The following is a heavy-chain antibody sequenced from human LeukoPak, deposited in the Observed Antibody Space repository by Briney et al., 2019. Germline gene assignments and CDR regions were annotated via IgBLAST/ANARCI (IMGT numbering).Heavy chain of an antibody. D-gene: IGHD4-23*01. J-gene: IGHJ5*02. CDR1: GYAFTSYY. V-gene: IGHV1-46*01. CDR2: INPSGGST. CDR3: ASKGRSTVVAPGDWFDP. Sequence: ASVTVSCKASGYAFTSYYMHWVRQAPGQGLEWMGLINPSGGSTIYAQKFQGRVTMTRDMSTSTVYMELSSLRSEDTAVYYCASKGRSTVVAPGDWFDPGGQGTLVTVSS.